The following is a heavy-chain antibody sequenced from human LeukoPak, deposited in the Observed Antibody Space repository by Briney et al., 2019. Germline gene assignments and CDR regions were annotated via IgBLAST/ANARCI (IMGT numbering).Heavy chain of an antibody. CDR2: ISWNSGSI. Sequence: GGSLRFSCAASGFTFDDYAMHWVRQAPGKGLEWVSGISWNSGSIGYADSVKGRFTISRDNAKNSLYLQMNSLRAEDTALYYCARPPNIAAAGQDWGQGTLVTVSS. D-gene: IGHD6-13*01. V-gene: IGHV3-9*01. J-gene: IGHJ4*02. CDR1: GFTFDDYA. CDR3: ARPPNIAAAGQD.